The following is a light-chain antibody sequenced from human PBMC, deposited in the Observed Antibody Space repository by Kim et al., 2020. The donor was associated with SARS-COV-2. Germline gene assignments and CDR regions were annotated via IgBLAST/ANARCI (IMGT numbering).Light chain of an antibody. V-gene: IGKV1-39*01. J-gene: IGKJ4*01. CDR2: AAS. CDR1: QSISSY. CDR3: QQSYSTPPT. Sequence: SASVGDRVTITCRASQSISSYLNWYQQKPGKAPKLLIDAASSLQSGVPSRFSGSGSGTDFTLTISSLQPEDFATYYCQQSYSTPPTFGGGTKVDIK.